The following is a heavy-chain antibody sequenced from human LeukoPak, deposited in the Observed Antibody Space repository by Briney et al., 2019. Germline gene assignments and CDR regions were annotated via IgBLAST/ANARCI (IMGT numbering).Heavy chain of an antibody. CDR1: GGSISSYY. V-gene: IGHV4-59*01. J-gene: IGHJ2*01. CDR3: ARDQGYSSSWTYWYFDL. Sequence: SETLSLTCTVSGGSISSYYWSWIRQPPGKGLEWIGIIYYSGSTNYNPSLKSRVTISVDTSKNQFSLKLSSVTAADTAVYYCARDQGYSSSWTYWYFDLWGRGTLVTVSS. CDR2: IYYSGST. D-gene: IGHD6-13*01.